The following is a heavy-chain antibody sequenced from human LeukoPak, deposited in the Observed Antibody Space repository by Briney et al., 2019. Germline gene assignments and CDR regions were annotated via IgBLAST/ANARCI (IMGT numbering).Heavy chain of an antibody. CDR3: AREGYCTNGVCHAGYYFDY. V-gene: IGHV4-59*01. J-gene: IGHJ4*02. D-gene: IGHD2-8*01. Sequence: PSETLSLTCTVSGGSISSYYWSWIGQPPGKGLEWIGYIYYSGSTNYNPSLKSRVTISVDTSKNQFSLKLSSVTAADTAVYYCAREGYCTNGVCHAGYYFDYWGQGTLVTVSS. CDR2: IYYSGST. CDR1: GGSISSYY.